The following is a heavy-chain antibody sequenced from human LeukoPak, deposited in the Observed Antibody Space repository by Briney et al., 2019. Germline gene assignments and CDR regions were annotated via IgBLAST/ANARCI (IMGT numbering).Heavy chain of an antibody. CDR1: GYTFTSYG. J-gene: IGHJ4*02. D-gene: IGHD3-22*01. Sequence: ASVKVSCKASGYTFTSYGITWVRQAPGQGLEWMGWISAYNGNTNYTQKLQGRVTMTTDTSTSTAYMNLRSLRSDDTAVYYCAREVPYDTSRYYQPFDYWGQGTLVTVSS. CDR2: ISAYNGNT. CDR3: AREVPYDTSRYYQPFDY. V-gene: IGHV1-18*01.